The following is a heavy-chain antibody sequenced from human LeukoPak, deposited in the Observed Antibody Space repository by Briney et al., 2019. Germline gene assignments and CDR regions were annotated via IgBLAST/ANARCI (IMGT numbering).Heavy chain of an antibody. V-gene: IGHV3-23*01. D-gene: IGHD3-22*01. CDR1: GFTFSSYG. CDR2: ISGSGGST. CDR3: AKDSYYDSSGYYSD. Sequence: PGGSLRLSCAASGFTFSSYGMSWVRQAPGKGLEWVSAISGSGGSTYYADSVKGRFTISRDNSKNTLYLQMNSLRAEDTAVYYCAKDSYYDSSGYYSDWGQGTLVTVSS. J-gene: IGHJ4*02.